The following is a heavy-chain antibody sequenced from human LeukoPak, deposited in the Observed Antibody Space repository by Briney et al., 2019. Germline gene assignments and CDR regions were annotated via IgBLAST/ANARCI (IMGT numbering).Heavy chain of an antibody. CDR1: GFTFSSYG. D-gene: IGHD2-21*02. V-gene: IGHV3-30*02. CDR3: AKERDGYSSGY. J-gene: IGHJ4*02. Sequence: PGGSLRLSCAASGFTFSSYGMHWVRQAPGKGLQWVTFIRYDGGYTCYADSVKGRFTISRDNSKNTLYLQMNSLRPDDTALYYCAKERDGYSSGYWGQGTLVTVSS. CDR2: IRYDGGYT.